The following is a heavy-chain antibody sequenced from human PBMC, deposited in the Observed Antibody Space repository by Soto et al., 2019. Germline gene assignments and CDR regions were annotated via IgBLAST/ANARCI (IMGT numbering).Heavy chain of an antibody. CDR1: GFTFSIYG. CDR3: ARAVGPFDY. Sequence: QVQLVESGGGVVQPGRSLRLSCAASGFTFSIYGMHWVRQASGKGLEWVPVLWNDGSKKYYGDSVKGRFTISKENSKNTVYLHMNSLRAHDTAVYYCARAVGPFDYWGQGTLVTVSS. V-gene: IGHV3-33*01. D-gene: IGHD3-16*01. CDR2: LWNDGSKK. J-gene: IGHJ4*02.